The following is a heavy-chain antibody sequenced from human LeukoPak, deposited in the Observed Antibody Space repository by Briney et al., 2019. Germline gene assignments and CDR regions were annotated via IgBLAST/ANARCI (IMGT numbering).Heavy chain of an antibody. V-gene: IGHV4-59*08. J-gene: IGHJ4*02. CDR1: GDSISTDY. D-gene: IGHD4/OR15-4a*01. Sequence: SETLSLTCIVSGDSISTDYWSWIRQSPGKGLEWIGYINYNGNTEYNPSLKSRVTISVDRSKNHVSLKMKSVTAADTAMYYCASLDCISQRCYNYWGLGTLVTVSS. CDR2: INYNGNT. CDR3: ASLDCISQRCYNY.